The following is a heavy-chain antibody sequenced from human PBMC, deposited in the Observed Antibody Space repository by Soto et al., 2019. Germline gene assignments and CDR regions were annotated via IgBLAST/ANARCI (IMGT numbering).Heavy chain of an antibody. CDR1: GGSISSSSYY. J-gene: IGHJ6*02. Sequence: SETLSLTCTVSGGSISSSSYYWGWIRQPPGKGLEWIGSIYYSGSTYYNPSLKSRVTISVDRSKNQFSLKLSSVTAADTAVYYCAGGAAVAGTPYYYYGMDVWGQGNTVTVSS. V-gene: IGHV4-39*01. CDR2: IYYSGST. D-gene: IGHD6-19*01. CDR3: AGGAAVAGTPYYYYGMDV.